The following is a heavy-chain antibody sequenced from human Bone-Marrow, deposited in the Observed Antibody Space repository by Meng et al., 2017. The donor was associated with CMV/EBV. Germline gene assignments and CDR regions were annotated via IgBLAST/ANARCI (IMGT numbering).Heavy chain of an antibody. J-gene: IGHJ4*02. CDR3: ARVAPLGSGGDSFDY. Sequence: GESLKISCAASGFTFSSYWMHWVRQAPGKGLVWVSRINSDGSSTSYADSVKGRFTISRDNAKNSLYLQMNSLRAEDTAVYYCARVAPLGSGGDSFDYWGQGTLVTVSS. CDR1: GFTFSSYW. CDR2: INSDGSST. D-gene: IGHD2-15*01. V-gene: IGHV3-74*01.